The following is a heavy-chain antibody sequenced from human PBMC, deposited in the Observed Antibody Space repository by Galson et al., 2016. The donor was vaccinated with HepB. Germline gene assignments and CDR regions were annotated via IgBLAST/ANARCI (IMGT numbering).Heavy chain of an antibody. D-gene: IGHD1-1*01. CDR2: TSFDGSDK. CDR1: GFPFSSYA. CDR3: ARDTGWNDQFDY. Sequence: SLRLSCAASGFPFSSYAVRWVRQAPGKGLEWVAVTSFDGSDKYYTDSVKGRFTVSRDNPRNTLFLQMSSLRAEDTAVYYCARDTGWNDQFDYWGQGTLVTVSS. V-gene: IGHV3-30*04. J-gene: IGHJ4*02.